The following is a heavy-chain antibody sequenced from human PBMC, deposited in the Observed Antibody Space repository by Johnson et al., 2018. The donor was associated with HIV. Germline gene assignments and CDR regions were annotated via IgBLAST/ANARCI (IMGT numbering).Heavy chain of an antibody. CDR2: VNWNGGST. D-gene: IGHD3-22*01. CDR3: ARSITMIVVVTPHDAFNI. V-gene: IGHV3-20*04. J-gene: IGHJ3*02. CDR1: GFTFSSYA. Sequence: VQLVESGGGVVQPWRSLRLSCAASGFTFSSYAMHWVRQAPGKGLEWVSGVNWNGGSTGYADSVKGRFTISRDNAKNSLYLQMNSLRAEDTALYYCARSITMIVVVTPHDAFNIWGQGTMVTVSS.